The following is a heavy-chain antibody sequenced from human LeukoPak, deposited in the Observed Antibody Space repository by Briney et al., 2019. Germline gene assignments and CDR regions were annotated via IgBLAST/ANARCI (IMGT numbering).Heavy chain of an antibody. V-gene: IGHV5-51*01. CDR1: GYSFTSYW. Sequence: GESLKISCKGSGYSFTSYWIAWVRQMPGKGREGMGVIYPGDSDTRYIRSFQGQATLSADKSISTVSLQWSSLKASDTAIYYCARALVGAATLSYWGQGTLVTVSS. J-gene: IGHJ4*02. D-gene: IGHD1-26*01. CDR2: IYPGDSDT. CDR3: ARALVGAATLSY.